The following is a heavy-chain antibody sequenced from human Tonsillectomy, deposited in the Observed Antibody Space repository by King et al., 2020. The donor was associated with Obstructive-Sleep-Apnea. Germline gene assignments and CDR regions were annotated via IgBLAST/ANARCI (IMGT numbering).Heavy chain of an antibody. CDR2: ISAYNGNT. CDR3: ARDGIGGGPPVPIRYQLLSPFDY. D-gene: IGHD2-2*01. J-gene: IGHJ4*02. V-gene: IGHV1-18*01. CDR1: GYTFTSYG. Sequence: QLVQSGAEVKKPGASVKVSCKASGYTFTSYGISWVRQAPGQGLEWMGWISAYNGNTNYAQKLQGRVTMTTDTSTSTAYMELRSLRSDDTAVYYCARDGIGGGPPVPIRYQLLSPFDYWGQGTLVTVSS.